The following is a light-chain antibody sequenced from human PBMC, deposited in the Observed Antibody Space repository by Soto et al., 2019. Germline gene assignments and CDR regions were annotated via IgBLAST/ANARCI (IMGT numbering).Light chain of an antibody. CDR3: QQYNSYSQFT. CDR2: KAS. Sequence: DIQMTQSHSTLSASVGDRVTITCRASQSIKNWLAWSQQKPGEAPKLLIYKASTLESGVPSRFSGSGSGTEFTLTISCLQPDDVATYYCQQYNSYSQFTFGPGTKVDIK. CDR1: QSIKNW. V-gene: IGKV1-5*03. J-gene: IGKJ3*01.